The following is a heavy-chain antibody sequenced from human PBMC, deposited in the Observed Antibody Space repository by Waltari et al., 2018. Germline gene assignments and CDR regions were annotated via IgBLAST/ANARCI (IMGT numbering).Heavy chain of an antibody. D-gene: IGHD2-8*01. CDR2: INSDGSTT. CDR3: RSDDANGPLDF. CDR1: GSTLRTYW. V-gene: IGHV3-74*01. J-gene: IGHJ4*02. Sequence: EVQLVDAVGGLGQPAGYLWPSSAASGSTLRTYWRHWIRQTPGKGMEWVSQINSDGSTTSYADSVRGRFPVSRDNAKNTLFLQMNSLKAEDTAVYYCRSDDANGPLDFWGQGTLVTVSS.